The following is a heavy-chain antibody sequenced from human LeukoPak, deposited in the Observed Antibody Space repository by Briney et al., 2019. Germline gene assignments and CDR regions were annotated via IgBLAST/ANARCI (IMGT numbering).Heavy chain of an antibody. CDR3: ARERALRGYYYYMDV. J-gene: IGHJ6*03. CDR1: GGSISSSSYY. CDR2: IYYSGST. Sequence: SETLSLTCTVSGGSISSSSYYWGWIRQPPGKGLEWIGSIYYSGSTYYNPSLKSRVTISVDTSKNQFSLKLSSVTAADTAVYYCARERALRGYYYYMDVWGKGTTVTVSS. V-gene: IGHV4-39*07.